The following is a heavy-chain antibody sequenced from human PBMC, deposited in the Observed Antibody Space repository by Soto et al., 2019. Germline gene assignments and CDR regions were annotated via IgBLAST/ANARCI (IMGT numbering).Heavy chain of an antibody. CDR3: AREYISRWFDY. V-gene: IGHV1-2*04. Sequence: ASVKVSCKASGYTFTGNYMHWVRQAPGQGLEWMGWINPNSGVTNYAQKFQGWVTMTRDTSISTAYMEVRGLTSDDTAVYYCAREYISRWFDYWGQGTLVTVSS. CDR2: INPNSGVT. J-gene: IGHJ4*02. D-gene: IGHD5-12*01. CDR1: GYTFTGNY.